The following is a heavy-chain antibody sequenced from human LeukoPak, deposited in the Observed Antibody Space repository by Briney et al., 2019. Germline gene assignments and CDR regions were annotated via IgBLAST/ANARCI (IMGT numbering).Heavy chain of an antibody. Sequence: ASVKVSCKASGYTFTSYAMHWVRQAPGQGLEWMGWISAYNGNTNYAQKLQGRVTMTTDTSTSTAYMELRSLRSDDTAVYYCARGPELERYFDWLPKPYYFDYWGQGTLVTVSS. D-gene: IGHD3-9*01. CDR3: ARGPELERYFDWLPKPYYFDY. J-gene: IGHJ4*02. CDR1: GYTFTSYA. V-gene: IGHV1-18*01. CDR2: ISAYNGNT.